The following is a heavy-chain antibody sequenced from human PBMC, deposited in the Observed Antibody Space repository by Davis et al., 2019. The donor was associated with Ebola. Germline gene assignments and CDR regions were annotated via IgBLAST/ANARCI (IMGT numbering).Heavy chain of an antibody. CDR3: ARGGYDYIWGSYRFYRYYGMDV. J-gene: IGHJ6*02. CDR2: ISSSSSYI. CDR1: GFTFSSYS. V-gene: IGHV3-21*01. D-gene: IGHD3-16*02. Sequence: PGGSLRLSCAASGFTFSSYSMNWVRQAPGKGLEWVSSISSSSSYIYYADSVKGRFTISRDNAKNSLYLQMNSLRAEDTAVYYCARGGYDYIWGSYRFYRYYGMDVWGQGTTVTVSS.